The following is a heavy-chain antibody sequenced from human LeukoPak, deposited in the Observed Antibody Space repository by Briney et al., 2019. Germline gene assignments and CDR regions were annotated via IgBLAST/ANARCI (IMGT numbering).Heavy chain of an antibody. Sequence: GGFLRLSCAASGFTFSSYAMHWVRQAPGKGREWVAVIWYDGSNKYYADSVKGRFTISRDNSKNTLYLQMNSLRAEDTAVYYCARDRGPHSSSWNYFDYWGQGTLVTVSS. V-gene: IGHV3-33*08. D-gene: IGHD6-13*01. J-gene: IGHJ4*02. CDR2: IWYDGSNK. CDR3: ARDRGPHSSSWNYFDY. CDR1: GFTFSSYA.